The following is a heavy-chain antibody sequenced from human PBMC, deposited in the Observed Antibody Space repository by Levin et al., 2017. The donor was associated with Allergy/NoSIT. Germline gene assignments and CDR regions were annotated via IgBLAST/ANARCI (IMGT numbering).Heavy chain of an antibody. J-gene: IGHJ3*01. CDR2: ITGGGGTT. V-gene: IGHV3-53*01. Sequence: LSLTCAASGFPVSSNYMSWVRQAPGKGLEWVSVITGGGGTTYYGDSVQGRFTVSRDNSKNTMYLELNSLGAEDTAVYFCAKKQGGTSGFSFDVWGQGTMVTVSS. CDR1: GFPVSSNY. CDR3: AKKQGGTSGFSFDV. D-gene: IGHD6-25*01.